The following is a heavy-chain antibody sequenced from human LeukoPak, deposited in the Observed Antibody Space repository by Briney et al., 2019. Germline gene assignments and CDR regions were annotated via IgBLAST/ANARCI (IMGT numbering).Heavy chain of an antibody. CDR3: ASGLYYYDSSGYYVY. D-gene: IGHD3-22*01. CDR2: INPNSGGT. CDR1: GYTFTGCY. Sequence: ASVKVSCKASGYTFTGCYMHWVRQAPGQGLEWMGWINPNSGGTNYAQKFQGRVTMTRDTSISTAYMELSRLRSDDTAVYYCASGLYYYDSSGYYVYWGQGTLVTVSS. V-gene: IGHV1-2*02. J-gene: IGHJ4*02.